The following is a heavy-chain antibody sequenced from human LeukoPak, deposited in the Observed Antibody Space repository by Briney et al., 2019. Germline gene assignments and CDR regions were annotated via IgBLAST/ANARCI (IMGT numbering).Heavy chain of an antibody. D-gene: IGHD3-3*01. J-gene: IGHJ6*03. CDR1: GGSFSGYY. CDR3: ARARPYYDFWSGHRGYYYYMDV. Sequence: SETLSLTCAVYGGSFSGYYWSWIRQPPGKGLEWIGEINHSGSTNYNPSLKSRVTISVDTSKNQFSLKLSSVTAADTAVYYCARARPYYDFWSGHRGYYYYMDVWGKGTTVTVSS. V-gene: IGHV4-34*01. CDR2: INHSGST.